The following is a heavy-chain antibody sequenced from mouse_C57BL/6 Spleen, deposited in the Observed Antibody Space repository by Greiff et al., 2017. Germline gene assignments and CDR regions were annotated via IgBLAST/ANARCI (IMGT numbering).Heavy chain of an antibody. J-gene: IGHJ2*01. CDR3: TSPAYYGSNDLDY. CDR2: INPSNGGT. CDR1: GYTFTSYW. Sequence: QVQLQQPGTELVKPGASVKLSCKASGYTFTSYWMHWVKQRPGQGLEWIGIINPSNGGTNYNEKFKSKATLTVDKSSSTAYMQLSSRTSEDSADYYGTSPAYYGSNDLDYWGQGTTLTVSS. V-gene: IGHV1-53*01. D-gene: IGHD1-1*01.